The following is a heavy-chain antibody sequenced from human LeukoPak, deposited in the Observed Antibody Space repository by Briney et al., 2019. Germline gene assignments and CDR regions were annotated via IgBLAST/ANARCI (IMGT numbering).Heavy chain of an antibody. CDR3: ARSNRMGKPNYYYMDV. D-gene: IGHD1-14*01. Sequence: ASVKVSCKAPGGTFSSYAISWVRQAPGQGLEWMGEIIPIFGTANYAQKFQGRVTITTDESTSTAYMELSSLRSEDTAVYYCARSNRMGKPNYYYMDVWGKGTTVTVSS. CDR2: IIPIFGTA. CDR1: GGTFSSYA. V-gene: IGHV1-69*05. J-gene: IGHJ6*03.